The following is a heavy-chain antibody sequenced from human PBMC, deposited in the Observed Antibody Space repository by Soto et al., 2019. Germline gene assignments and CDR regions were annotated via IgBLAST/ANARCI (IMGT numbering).Heavy chain of an antibody. CDR3: ARDDPIAVAGTDYYYYGMDV. CDR1: GYTFTSYG. Sequence: ASVKVSCKASGYTFTSYGISWVQQAPGQGLEWMGWISAYNGNTNYAQKLQGRVTMTTDTSTSTAYMELRSLRSDDTAVYYCARDDPIAVAGTDYYYYGMDVWGQGTTVTVSS. J-gene: IGHJ6*02. V-gene: IGHV1-18*01. D-gene: IGHD6-19*01. CDR2: ISAYNGNT.